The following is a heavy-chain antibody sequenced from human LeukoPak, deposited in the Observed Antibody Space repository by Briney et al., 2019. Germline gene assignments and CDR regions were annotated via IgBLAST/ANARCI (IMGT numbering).Heavy chain of an antibody. J-gene: IGHJ4*02. D-gene: IGHD3/OR15-3a*01. CDR3: AKQTGSGLFILP. V-gene: IGHV4-39*01. CDR1: GVSISSSNSY. Sequence: SETLSLTCSVSGVSISSSNSYWGWIRQPPGNGLEWIGSIYYTGNTYYNASLKSRVTISIDTSKNQFSLKLTSVTAADTAVYYCAKQTGSGLFILPGGQGTLVTASS. CDR2: IYYTGNT.